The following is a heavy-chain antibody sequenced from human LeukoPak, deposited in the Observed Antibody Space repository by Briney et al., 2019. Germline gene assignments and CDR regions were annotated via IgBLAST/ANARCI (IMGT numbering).Heavy chain of an antibody. D-gene: IGHD3-9*01. CDR2: ISSSSSTI. J-gene: IGHJ4*02. CDR1: GFTFSSYS. Sequence: GGSLRLSCAASGFTFSSYSMNWVRQAPGKGLEWVSYISSSSSTIYYADSVKGRFTISRDNAKNSLYLQMNSLRVEDTALYYCARNYPDGGGGRYFDWLPVFRGQGTLVTVSS. V-gene: IGHV3-48*04. CDR3: ARNYPDGGGGRYFDWLPVF.